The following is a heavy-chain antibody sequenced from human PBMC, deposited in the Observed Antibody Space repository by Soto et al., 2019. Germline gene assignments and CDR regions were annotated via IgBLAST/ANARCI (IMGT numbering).Heavy chain of an antibody. CDR1: GFTFSSYA. D-gene: IGHD6-13*01. Sequence: EVQLLASGGGLVQPGGSLRLSCAASGFTFSSYAMSWVRQAPGKGLEWVSAISGSGGSTYYADSVKGRFTNSRDNPKNSLYLQLNTRRAEDTAVYYCAKVGYSSSSFGMYVWGPGSTVTVSS. V-gene: IGHV3-23*01. J-gene: IGHJ6*02. CDR3: AKVGYSSSSFGMYV. CDR2: ISGSGGST.